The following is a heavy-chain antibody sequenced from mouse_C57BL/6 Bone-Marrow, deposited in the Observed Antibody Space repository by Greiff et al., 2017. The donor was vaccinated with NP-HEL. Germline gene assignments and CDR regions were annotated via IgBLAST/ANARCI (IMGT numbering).Heavy chain of an antibody. CDR3: ARIPLYYGYAMDY. CDR1: GYTFTDYN. J-gene: IGHJ4*01. V-gene: IGHV1-18*01. CDR2: INPNNGGT. Sequence: EVKLMESGPELVKPGASVKIPCKASGYTFTDYNMDWVKQSHGKSLEWIGDINPNNGGTIYNQKFKGKATLTVDKSSSTAYMELRSLTSEDTAVXYCARIPLYYGYAMDYWGQGTSVTVSS. D-gene: IGHD1-1*01.